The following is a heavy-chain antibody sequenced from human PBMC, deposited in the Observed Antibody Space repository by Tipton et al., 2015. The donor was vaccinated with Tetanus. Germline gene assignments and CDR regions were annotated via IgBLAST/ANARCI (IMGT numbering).Heavy chain of an antibody. CDR2: AYYSGST. CDR3: ARYYTVTDTGYYFDN. D-gene: IGHD6-19*01. V-gene: IGHV4-59*01. Sequence: TLSLTCTISGGSISRFYWGWIRQPPGKGLEWIGHAYYSGSTNYNPSLKSRVSISVDTSTTQFSLRLNSVTAADTAIYYCARYYTVTDTGYYFDNWGQGALVTVSS. CDR1: GGSISRFY. J-gene: IGHJ4*02.